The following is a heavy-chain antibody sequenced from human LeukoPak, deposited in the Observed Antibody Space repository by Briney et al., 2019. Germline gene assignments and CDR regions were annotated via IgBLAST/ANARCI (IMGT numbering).Heavy chain of an antibody. J-gene: IGHJ3*02. CDR3: ARGATGGDAFDI. V-gene: IGHV1-69*05. D-gene: IGHD1-14*01. CDR1: GGTFSSYA. CDR2: IIPIFGTA. Sequence: ASVKVSCKASGGTFSSYAISWVRQAPGQGLEWMGRIIPIFGTANYAQKFQGRVTITTDEATSTAYMELSSLRSEDTAVYYCARGATGGDAFDIWDQGTMVTVSS.